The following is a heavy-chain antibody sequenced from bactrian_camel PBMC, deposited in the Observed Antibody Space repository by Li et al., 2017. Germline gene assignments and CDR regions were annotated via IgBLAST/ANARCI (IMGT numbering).Heavy chain of an antibody. V-gene: IGHV3S40*01. Sequence: EVQLVESGGGSVQAGGSLRLSCAASGDTVGKIYMAWFRQAPGREREGVATIYFARSGALYADSVKGRFTISHDKAKSTVDLHMTSLNSEDTAMYTCAADISGVGCRLDARFYTRWGSGTQVTVS. J-gene: IGHJ4*01. CDR3: AADISGVGCRLDARFYTR. CDR2: IYFARSGA. CDR1: GDTVGKIY. D-gene: IGHD5*01.